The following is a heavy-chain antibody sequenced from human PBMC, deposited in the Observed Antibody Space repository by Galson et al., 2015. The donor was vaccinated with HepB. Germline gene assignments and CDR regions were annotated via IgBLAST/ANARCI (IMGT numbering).Heavy chain of an antibody. CDR1: GYTFTSYG. Sequence: SVKVSCKASGYTFTSYGISWVRQAPGQGLEWMGWISAYNGNTNYAQKLQGRVTMTTDTSTSTAYMELRSLRSDDTAVYYCARDNTAMVMAIRYFDLWGRGTLVTVSS. D-gene: IGHD5-18*01. V-gene: IGHV1-18*04. CDR3: ARDNTAMVMAIRYFDL. J-gene: IGHJ2*01. CDR2: ISAYNGNT.